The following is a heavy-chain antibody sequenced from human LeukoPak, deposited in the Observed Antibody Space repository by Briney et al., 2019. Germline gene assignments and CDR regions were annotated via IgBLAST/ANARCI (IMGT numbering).Heavy chain of an antibody. V-gene: IGHV4-39*02. Sequence: SETLSLTCTVSGGSISGSSYYWGWIRQPPGKGLEWIGSIYYSGSTYYNPSLKSRVTISVDTSKNQFSLKLNSVTATDTAVYYCARGVAGAKDYFDYWGQGTLVTVSS. CDR3: ARGVAGAKDYFDY. CDR1: GGSISGSSYY. J-gene: IGHJ4*02. CDR2: IYYSGST. D-gene: IGHD1-26*01.